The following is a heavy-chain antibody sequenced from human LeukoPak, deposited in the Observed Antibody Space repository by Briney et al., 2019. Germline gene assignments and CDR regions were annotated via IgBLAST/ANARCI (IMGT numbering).Heavy chain of an antibody. Sequence: GGSLRLSCAASGFMFSCNWMSWVRLAPGKGLEWVANIKEDGTETYYVDSVKGRSTISRDDAKNSLYLQMNSLGAEDTAVYYCARGGLTITMFGVTIIRNFDYWGQGTLVTVSS. CDR2: IKEDGTET. D-gene: IGHD3-3*01. CDR3: ARGGLTITMFGVTIIRNFDY. J-gene: IGHJ4*02. CDR1: GFMFSCNW. V-gene: IGHV3-7*01.